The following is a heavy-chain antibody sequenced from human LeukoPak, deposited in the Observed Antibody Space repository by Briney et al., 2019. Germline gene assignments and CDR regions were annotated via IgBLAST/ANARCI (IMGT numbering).Heavy chain of an antibody. CDR2: ISGSGGYT. V-gene: IGHV3-23*01. D-gene: IGHD3-10*01. CDR3: AGRGSGSYFDY. J-gene: IGHJ4*02. CDR1: KFTFSTFS. Sequence: GGSLRLSCAASKFTFSTFSMSWVRQAPGKGLEWVSSISGSGGYTYYADSVKGRFTISRDNSKNTLYLQMNSLRAEDTAVYYCAGRGSGSYFDYWGQGTLVTVSS.